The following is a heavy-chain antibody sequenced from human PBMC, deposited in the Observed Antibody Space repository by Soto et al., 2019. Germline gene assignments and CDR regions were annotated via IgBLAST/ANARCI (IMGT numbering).Heavy chain of an antibody. CDR1: GYTFTSYD. Sequence: QVQLVQSGAEVKKPGASVKVSCKASGYTFTSYDINWVRQATGQGLEWMGWMNPNSGNTGYAQKFQGRVTMTRNTSISTAYMELSSLRSEDTAVYYCARGLTIFTYYYYYGMDVWGQGTTVTVSS. D-gene: IGHD3-3*01. CDR3: ARGLTIFTYYYYYGMDV. CDR2: MNPNSGNT. J-gene: IGHJ6*02. V-gene: IGHV1-8*01.